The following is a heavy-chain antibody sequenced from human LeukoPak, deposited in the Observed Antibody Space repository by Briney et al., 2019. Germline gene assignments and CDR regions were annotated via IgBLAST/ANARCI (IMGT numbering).Heavy chain of an antibody. V-gene: IGHV3-53*01. J-gene: IGHJ4*02. CDR2: IYSGGST. CDR1: GFTVSSNY. D-gene: IGHD3-22*01. CDR3: ARGSSGYYYSLLGY. Sequence: PGGSLSLSCAASGFTVSSNYMSWVRQAPGKGLEWVSVIYSGGSTYYADSVKGRFTISRDNSKNTVYLQMNSLRAEDTAVYYCARGSSGYYYSLLGYWGQGTLVTVSS.